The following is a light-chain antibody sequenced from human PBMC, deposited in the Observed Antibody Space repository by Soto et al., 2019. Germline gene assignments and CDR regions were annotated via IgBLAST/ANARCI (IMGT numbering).Light chain of an antibody. CDR2: DVS. V-gene: IGLV2-14*03. Sequence: QSALTQPASVSGSPGQSITISCTGTSSDIGGYNFVSWYQQHPGKAPKLMIYDVSNRPSGVSNRFSGSKSGNTASLTISALQAEDEADYYCSSYRSSSLYVFGNGTKLTVL. CDR3: SSYRSSSLYV. CDR1: SSDIGGYNF. J-gene: IGLJ1*01.